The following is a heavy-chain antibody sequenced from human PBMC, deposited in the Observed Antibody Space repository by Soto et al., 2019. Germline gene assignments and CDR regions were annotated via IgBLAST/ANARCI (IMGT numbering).Heavy chain of an antibody. Sequence: GGSLRLSCAASGFTVSSNYMSWVRQAPGKGLEWVSVIYSGGSTYYADSVKGRFTISRDNSKNTLYLQMNSLRAEDTAVYYCASEKGYCSGGSCYGGSAFDIWGQGTMVTVSS. CDR2: IYSGGST. J-gene: IGHJ3*02. CDR3: ASEKGYCSGGSCYGGSAFDI. V-gene: IGHV3-66*01. CDR1: GFTVSSNY. D-gene: IGHD2-15*01.